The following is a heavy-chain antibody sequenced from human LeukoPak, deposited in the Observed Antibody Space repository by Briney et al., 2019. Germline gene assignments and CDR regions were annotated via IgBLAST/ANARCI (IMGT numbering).Heavy chain of an antibody. CDR1: GFTFGDYG. CDR3: SRAAGYDFILEY. J-gene: IGHJ4*02. V-gene: IGHV3-49*05. Sequence: NPGGSLRLSCTASGFTFGDYGMSWFRQAPGKGQEWVGFIRSEAYDTTPQYGASVKGRFTISKDDSRRFAFLQMSGLKTEDTAVYYCSRAAGYDFILEYWGQGTLVTVSS. D-gene: IGHD5-12*01. CDR2: IRSEAYDTTP.